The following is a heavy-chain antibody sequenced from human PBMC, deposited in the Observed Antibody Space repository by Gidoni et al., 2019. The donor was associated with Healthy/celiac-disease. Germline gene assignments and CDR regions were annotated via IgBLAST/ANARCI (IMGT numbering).Heavy chain of an antibody. V-gene: IGHV3-48*02. J-gene: IGHJ4*02. D-gene: IGHD3-10*01. Sequence: EVQLVESGVGLVQPGGSLRLSCAASGFTFSSYSTNWVRQAPGKGLEWVSYISSSSSTIYYADSVKGRFTISRDNAKNSLYLQMNSLRDEDTAVYYCARIDYYGSGSYHHAPFDYWGQGTLVTVSS. CDR2: ISSSSSTI. CDR3: ARIDYYGSGSYHHAPFDY. CDR1: GFTFSSYS.